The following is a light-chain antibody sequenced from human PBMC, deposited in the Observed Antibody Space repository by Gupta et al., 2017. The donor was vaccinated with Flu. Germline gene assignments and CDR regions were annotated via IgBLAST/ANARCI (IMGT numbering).Light chain of an antibody. CDR3: ATWDSSLSAYV. Sequence: QSVFTQPPSVSAAPGQTVTSSCSGSRSNIGNNYVSWYQQLPGTAPKLLIYANNKRPSGIPARFSASKSGTSATLGITGLQTGDEADYYCATWDSSLSAYVFGTETKVSVL. CDR1: RSNIGNNY. CDR2: ANN. J-gene: IGLJ1*01. V-gene: IGLV1-51*02.